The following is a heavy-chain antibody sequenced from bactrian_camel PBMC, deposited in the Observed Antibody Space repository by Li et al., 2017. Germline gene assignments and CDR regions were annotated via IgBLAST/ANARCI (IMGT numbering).Heavy chain of an antibody. V-gene: IGHV3S40*01. CDR1: GFVFSNYA. CDR3: ARNQVPEY. J-gene: IGHJ4*01. Sequence: VQLVESGGGLVQPGGSLRLSCAASGFVFSNYAMTWVRQAPGKGLELVSQIDNNGGPRYYADSVKGRFTISRDDAKDTVYLQMNDLRSEDTALYYCARNQVPEYWGQGTQVTVS. CDR2: IDNNGGPR.